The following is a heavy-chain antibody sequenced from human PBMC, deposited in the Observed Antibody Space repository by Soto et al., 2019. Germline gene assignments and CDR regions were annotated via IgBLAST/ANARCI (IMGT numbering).Heavy chain of an antibody. V-gene: IGHV3-23*01. J-gene: IGHJ1*01. D-gene: IGHD3-22*01. CDR2: ISGGGGST. CDR1: GFTFSSYA. CDR3: ALTSYYDSSGYTFQH. Sequence: EVQLLESGGGLVQPGGSLRLSCAASGFTFSSYAMNWVRQAPGKGLEWVSTISGGGGSTYYADSVKGRVTISRDNSKNTLYLQMNSLRAEDTGVYYCALTSYYDSSGYTFQHWGQGTLVTVSS.